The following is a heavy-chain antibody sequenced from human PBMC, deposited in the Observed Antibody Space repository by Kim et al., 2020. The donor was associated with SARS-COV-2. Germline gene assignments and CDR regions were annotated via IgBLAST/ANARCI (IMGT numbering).Heavy chain of an antibody. Sequence: SETLSLTCAVYGGSFSGYYWSWIRQPPGKGLEWIGEINHSGSTNYNPSLKSRVTISVDTSKNQFSLKLSSVTAADTAVYYCARGPEYYYYGMDVWGQGTT. CDR3: ARGPEYYYYGMDV. V-gene: IGHV4-34*01. CDR1: GGSFSGYY. J-gene: IGHJ6*02. CDR2: INHSGST.